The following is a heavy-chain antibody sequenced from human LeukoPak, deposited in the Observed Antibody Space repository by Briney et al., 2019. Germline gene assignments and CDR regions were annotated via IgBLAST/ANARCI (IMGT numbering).Heavy chain of an antibody. J-gene: IGHJ5*02. CDR2: INHSGST. CDR1: GGSFSGYY. CDR3: ARGLSFDP. Sequence: SETLSLTCAVYGGSFSGYYWSWIRQPPGKGLEWIGEINHSGSTNYNPSLKSRVTISVDTSKNQFSLRLSSVTAADTAVYYCARGLSFDPWGQGTLVTVSS. V-gene: IGHV4-34*01.